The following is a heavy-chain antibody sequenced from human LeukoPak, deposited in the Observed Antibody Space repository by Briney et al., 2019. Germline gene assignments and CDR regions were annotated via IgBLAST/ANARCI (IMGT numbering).Heavy chain of an antibody. Sequence: TGESLKISCQGSGYTFTNYWIGWVRQLPGKGLEWMGIIYPGDSDTRYSPSFQGQVTISADKSITTAYLQWSSLKASDTAMYYCARRGYCGGDCFIDYWGQGTLVTVSS. J-gene: IGHJ4*02. CDR3: ARRGYCGGDCFIDY. CDR2: IYPGDSDT. V-gene: IGHV5-51*01. D-gene: IGHD2-21*02. CDR1: GYTFTNYW.